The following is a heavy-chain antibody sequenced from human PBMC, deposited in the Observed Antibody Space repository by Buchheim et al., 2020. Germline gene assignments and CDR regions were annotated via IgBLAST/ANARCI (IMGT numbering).Heavy chain of an antibody. Sequence: QVQLVESGGGVVQPGRSLRLSCAASGFTFSSYGMHWVRQAPGKGLEWVAVIWYDGSNKYYADSVKGRFTISRANSKNTLYLQMNSLRAEDTAVYYCARDGGSSFGYYYGMDVGGQGTT. J-gene: IGHJ6*02. D-gene: IGHD6-6*01. CDR1: GFTFSSYG. CDR3: ARDGGSSFGYYYGMDV. V-gene: IGHV3-33*01. CDR2: IWYDGSNK.